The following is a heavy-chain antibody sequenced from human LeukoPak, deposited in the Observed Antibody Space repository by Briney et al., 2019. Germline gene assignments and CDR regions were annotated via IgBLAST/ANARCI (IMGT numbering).Heavy chain of an antibody. CDR1: GFSFSIYG. CDR3: AELGITMIGGV. V-gene: IGHV3-30*18. CDR2: ISYDGSNK. D-gene: IGHD3-10*02. Sequence: PGGSLRLSCAASGFSFSIYGMHWVRQAPGKGLEWVAIISYDGSNKFYADSVKGRFTISRDNAKNSLYLQMNSLRAEDTAVYYCAELGITMIGGVWGKGTTVTISS. J-gene: IGHJ6*04.